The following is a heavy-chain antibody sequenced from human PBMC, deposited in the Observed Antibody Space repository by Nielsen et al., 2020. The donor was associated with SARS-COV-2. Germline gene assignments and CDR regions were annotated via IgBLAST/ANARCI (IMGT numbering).Heavy chain of an antibody. D-gene: IGHD1-26*01. CDR1: GFSFSSYS. CDR2: ISSSSSYI. Sequence: GESLKISCAASGFSFSSYSMNWVRQAPGKGLEWVSSISSSSSYIYYADSVKGRFTISRDNAKNSLYLQMNSLRAEDTAVYYCAKDMILRRWELPSNWGQGTLVTVSS. CDR3: AKDMILRRWELPSN. V-gene: IGHV3-21*01. J-gene: IGHJ4*02.